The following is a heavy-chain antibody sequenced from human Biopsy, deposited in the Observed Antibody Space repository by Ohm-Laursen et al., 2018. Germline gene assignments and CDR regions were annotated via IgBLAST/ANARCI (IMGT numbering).Heavy chain of an antibody. D-gene: IGHD6-19*01. Sequence: GTLSLTCTVSGDSVSSSSFYWTWIRQPPGQGLEYIGYIYDRGSTANYNPSLESRVTMSVDMPKNQFSLKLSSVTAADTAIYYCARGMRSSGWPYFDSWGQGTLVTVSS. CDR2: IYDRGSTA. J-gene: IGHJ4*02. CDR3: ARGMRSSGWPYFDS. V-gene: IGHV4-61*01. CDR1: GDSVSSSSFY.